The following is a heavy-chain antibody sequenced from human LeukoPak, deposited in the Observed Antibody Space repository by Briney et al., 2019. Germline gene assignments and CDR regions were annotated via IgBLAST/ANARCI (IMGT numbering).Heavy chain of an antibody. J-gene: IGHJ4*02. Sequence: SETLSLTCTVSGGSISSYYWSWIRQPPGKGLEWIGYIYYSGSTNYNLSLKSRVTISVDTSKNQFSLKLSSVTAADTAVYYCARGQWLYYFDYWGQGTLVTVSS. D-gene: IGHD6-19*01. V-gene: IGHV4-59*01. CDR2: IYYSGST. CDR3: ARGQWLYYFDY. CDR1: GGSISSYY.